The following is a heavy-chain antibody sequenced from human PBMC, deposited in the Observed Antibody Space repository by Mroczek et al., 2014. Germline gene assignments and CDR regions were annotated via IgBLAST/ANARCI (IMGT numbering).Heavy chain of an antibody. V-gene: IGHV4-34*01. J-gene: IGHJ4*02. Sequence: QVQLQQWGAGLLKPSETLSLTCRCLWWAVQWLLLELDPPAPREGAGWIGEINHSGSTNYNPSLKSRVTISVDTSKNQFSLKLSSVTAADTAVYYCARGGDIVVVPAAIARRTKKEMLLPSRRIPIWGQGTLVTVSS. D-gene: IGHD2-2*01. CDR3: ARGGDIVVVPAAIARRTKKEMLLPSRRIPI. CDR1: WAVQWLL. CDR2: INHSGST.